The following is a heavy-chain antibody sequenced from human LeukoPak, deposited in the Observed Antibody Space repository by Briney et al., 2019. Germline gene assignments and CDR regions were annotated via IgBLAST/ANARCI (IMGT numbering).Heavy chain of an antibody. CDR2: ISGSGVTT. CDR3: AKKVVVGATSPYSDFQD. Sequence: GGSLRLSCVASGFTFSSYAMSWVRQAPGKGLEWVSAISGSGVTTHYAGSVKGRFSISRDNSKNTLYLQMNSLRAEDTALYYCAKKVVVGATSPYSDFQDWGQGTLVTVAS. CDR1: GFTFSSYA. V-gene: IGHV3-23*01. D-gene: IGHD1-26*01. J-gene: IGHJ1*01.